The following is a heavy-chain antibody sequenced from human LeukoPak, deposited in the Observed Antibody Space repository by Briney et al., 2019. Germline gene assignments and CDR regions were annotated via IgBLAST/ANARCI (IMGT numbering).Heavy chain of an antibody. J-gene: IGHJ4*02. CDR3: VRGDDGDYTFDY. Sequence: GESLQISCKGSGSRSTNYWIGWVRQMPGKGLEWMGIIYPGDSDTRYSPSFQGQVTISADKSISTAYLQWSSLKASDTTMYYCVRGDDGDYTFDYWGQGTLVTVSS. CDR1: GSRSTNYW. CDR2: IYPGDSDT. V-gene: IGHV5-51*01. D-gene: IGHD4-17*01.